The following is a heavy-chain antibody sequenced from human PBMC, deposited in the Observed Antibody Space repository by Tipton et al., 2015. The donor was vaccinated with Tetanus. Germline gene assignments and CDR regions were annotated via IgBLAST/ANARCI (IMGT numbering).Heavy chain of an antibody. D-gene: IGHD1-1*01. CDR2: INHSGNT. J-gene: IGHJ6*02. V-gene: IGHV4-34*01. Sequence: LRLSCVASGFAISSTYMTWVRQAPGKGLEWIGEINHSGNTNHNPSLKSRVTLSVDTSKNQFSLKLNSVTAADTAMYYCVTVNFPNYYHYGMDVWGQGTTVTVSS. CDR1: GFAISSTY. CDR3: VTVNFPNYYHYGMDV.